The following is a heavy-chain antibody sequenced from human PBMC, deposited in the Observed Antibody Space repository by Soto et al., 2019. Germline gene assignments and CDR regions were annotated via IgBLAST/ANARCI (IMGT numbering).Heavy chain of an antibody. CDR1: GFTFTSSA. CDR3: AAGSFDDFWSGPQYYYYYGMDV. J-gene: IGHJ6*02. CDR2: IVVGSGNT. Sequence: SVKVSCKASGFTFTSSAVQWVRQARGRRLEWIGWIVVGSGNTNYAQKFQERATITRDMSTSTAYMELSSLRSEDTAVYYCAAGSFDDFWSGPQYYYYYGMDVWGQGTTVTVSS. D-gene: IGHD3-3*01. V-gene: IGHV1-58*01.